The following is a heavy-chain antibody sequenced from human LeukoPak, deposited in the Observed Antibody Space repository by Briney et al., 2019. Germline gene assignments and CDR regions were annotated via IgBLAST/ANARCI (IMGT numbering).Heavy chain of an antibody. V-gene: IGHV3-7*03. CDR2: INQDGRKE. D-gene: IGHD2-21*02. J-gene: IGHJ3*01. CDR3: ARDSSPYCGDDCYFDAFDL. Sequence: PGGSLRLSCVASEFTFGSYWMTWVRQAPGKGLEWVANINQDGRKELYVDSVKGRFTISRDNAKNFLYLQMNSLRAEDTAVYYCARDSSPYCGDDCYFDAFDLWGQGTMVTVSS. CDR1: EFTFGSYW.